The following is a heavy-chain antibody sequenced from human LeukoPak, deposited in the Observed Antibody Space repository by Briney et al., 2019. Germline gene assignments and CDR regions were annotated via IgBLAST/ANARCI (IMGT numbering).Heavy chain of an antibody. CDR2: ISYDGSNK. V-gene: IGHV3-30*04. D-gene: IGHD2-15*01. J-gene: IGHJ3*02. CDR1: GFTFSSYA. Sequence: GGSLRLSCAASGFTFSSYAMHWVRQAPGKGLEWVAVISYDGSNKYYADSVKGRFTISRDNAKNSPYLQMNSLRAEDTAVYYCARDLGSGLAPPSDDAFDIWGQGTMVTVSS. CDR3: ARDLGSGLAPPSDDAFDI.